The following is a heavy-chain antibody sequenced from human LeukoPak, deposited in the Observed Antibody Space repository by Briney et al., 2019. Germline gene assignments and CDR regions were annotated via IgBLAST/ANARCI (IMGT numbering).Heavy chain of an antibody. D-gene: IGHD2-21*02. J-gene: IGHJ4*02. CDR2: IYTSGST. CDR3: AREDNCGGDCYYFDY. V-gene: IGHV4-61*02. CDR1: GGSISSGSYY. Sequence: SQTLSLTCTVSGGSISSGSYYWSWIRQPAGKGLEWIGRIYTSGSTNYNPSLKSRVTISVDTSKNQFSLKLSSVTAADTAVYYCAREDNCGGDCYYFDYWGQGTLVTVSS.